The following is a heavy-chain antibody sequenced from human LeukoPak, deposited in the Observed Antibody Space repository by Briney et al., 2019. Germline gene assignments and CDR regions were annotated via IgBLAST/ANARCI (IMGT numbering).Heavy chain of an antibody. CDR2: ISGSGGST. V-gene: IGHV3-23*01. CDR3: ARDDRGLGQALDY. CDR1: GFTFSSYG. D-gene: IGHD1-14*01. Sequence: GGSLRLSCAASGFTFSSYGMSWVRQAPGKGLEWVSAISGSGGSTYYADSVKGRFAISRDNTKNSLYLQMNSLRAEDTAVYYCARDDRGLGQALDYWGQGTLVTVSS. J-gene: IGHJ4*02.